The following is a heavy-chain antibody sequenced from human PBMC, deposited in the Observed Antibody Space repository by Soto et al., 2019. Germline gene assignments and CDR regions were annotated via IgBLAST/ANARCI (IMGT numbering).Heavy chain of an antibody. D-gene: IGHD3-10*01. V-gene: IGHV4-31*03. J-gene: IGHJ6*02. Sequence: PSETLSLTCTVSGGSISSGGYYWSWIRQHPGKGLEWIGYIYYSGSTYYNPSLKSRVTISVDTSKNQFSLKLSSVTAADTAVYYCARDIFPLWFGELSTHYYYYGMDVWGQGTTVTVSS. CDR3: ARDIFPLWFGELSTHYYYYGMDV. CDR2: IYYSGST. CDR1: GGSISSGGYY.